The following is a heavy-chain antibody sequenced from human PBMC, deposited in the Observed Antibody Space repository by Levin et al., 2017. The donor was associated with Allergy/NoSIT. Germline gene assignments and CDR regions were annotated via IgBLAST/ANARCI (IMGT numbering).Heavy chain of an antibody. Sequence: LSLTCAASGFTFSSHWMSWVRQAPGKGREWVANVKQDGTEKYYVDSVKGRFTISKDNAENSVYLHMTSLRVEDTAVYFCARNWRSALDIWGQGTMVSVSS. CDR3: ARNWRSALDI. CDR2: VKQDGTEK. CDR1: GFTFSSHW. J-gene: IGHJ3*02. V-gene: IGHV3-7*04.